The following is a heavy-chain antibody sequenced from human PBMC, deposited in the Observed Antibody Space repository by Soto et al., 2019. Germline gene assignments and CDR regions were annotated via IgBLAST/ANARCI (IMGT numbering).Heavy chain of an antibody. CDR3: AKDISPYSSGWYS. D-gene: IGHD6-19*01. CDR2: ISWKSGSI. CDR1: GLTFDDYA. Sequence: EVQLVESGGGLVQPGRSLRLSCAASGLTFDDYAMHWVRQAPGKGLEWVSGISWKSGSIGYADSVKGRFTISRDNAKNSLYLQMNSLRAEDTALYYCAKDISPYSSGWYSWGQGTLVTVSS. V-gene: IGHV3-9*01. J-gene: IGHJ4*02.